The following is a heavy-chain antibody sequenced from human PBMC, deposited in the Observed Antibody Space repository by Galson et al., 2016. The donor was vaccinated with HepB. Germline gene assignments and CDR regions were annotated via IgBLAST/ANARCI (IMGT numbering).Heavy chain of an antibody. CDR1: GFTFSTYA. V-gene: IGHV3-30-3*01. CDR2: IANDGTRK. J-gene: IGHJ4*02. Sequence: SLRLSCAASGFTFSTYALHWVRQAPGKGLEWVSFIANDGTRKDYVDSVKGRFTISRDNSKNTLYLQMNSLRADDTALYYCAREGYSYESDYFDHWGQGTLVTVSA. CDR3: AREGYSYESDYFDH. D-gene: IGHD5-12*01.